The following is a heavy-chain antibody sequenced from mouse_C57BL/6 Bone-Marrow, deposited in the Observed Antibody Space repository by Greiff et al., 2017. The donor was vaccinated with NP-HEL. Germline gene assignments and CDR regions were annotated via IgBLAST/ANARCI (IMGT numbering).Heavy chain of an antibody. D-gene: IGHD1-1*01. Sequence: VQLQQPGAELVMPGASVKLSCKASGYTFTSYWMHWVKQRPGQGLEWIGEIDPSDSYTNYNQKFKGKSTLTVDKSSSTAYMQLSSLTSEDSAVYYCARGDTTGYFDVWGTGTTVTVSS. V-gene: IGHV1-69*01. CDR3: ARGDTTGYFDV. CDR1: GYTFTSYW. J-gene: IGHJ1*03. CDR2: IDPSDSYT.